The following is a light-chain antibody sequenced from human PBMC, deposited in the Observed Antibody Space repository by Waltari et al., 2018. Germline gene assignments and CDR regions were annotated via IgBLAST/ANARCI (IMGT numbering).Light chain of an antibody. V-gene: IGKV1-33*01. J-gene: IGKJ4*01. CDR1: QDISNH. Sequence: DIQMTQSPSSLSASVGERVTITCQASQDISNHLNWYQHKPGKAPQVLIYDASNLETGVPSRFSGSGSGTDYTFSIRSLQPEDVATYYCQQRDRDFGGGTKVEIK. CDR3: QQRDRD. CDR2: DAS.